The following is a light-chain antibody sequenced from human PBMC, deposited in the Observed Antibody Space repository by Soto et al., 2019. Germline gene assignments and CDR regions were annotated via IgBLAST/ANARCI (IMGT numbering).Light chain of an antibody. CDR3: QRRSSWPPVS. V-gene: IGKV3-11*01. CDR2: DAS. J-gene: IGKJ5*01. Sequence: EIVLTQSPATLSLSPGERATLSCRASQSVDRYLAWYQQKPGQAPKVLIYDASSRATGIPARFSGSGSGTDFTLTISSLEPEDFAVYYCQRRSSWPPVSFGQGTRLEIK. CDR1: QSVDRY.